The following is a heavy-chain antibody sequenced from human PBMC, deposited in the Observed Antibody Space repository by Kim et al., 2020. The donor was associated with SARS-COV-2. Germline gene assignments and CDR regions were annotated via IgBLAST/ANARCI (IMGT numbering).Heavy chain of an antibody. CDR2: ISAYNGNT. V-gene: IGHV1-18*01. CDR3: ARVPPYYDFWSGYWTFWFDP. CDR1: GYTFTSYG. Sequence: ASVKVSCKASGYTFTSYGISWVRQAPGQGLEWMGWISAYNGNTNYAQKLQGRVTMTTDTSTSTAYMELRSLRSDDTAVYYCARVPPYYDFWSGYWTFWFDPWGQGTLVTVSS. J-gene: IGHJ5*02. D-gene: IGHD3-3*01.